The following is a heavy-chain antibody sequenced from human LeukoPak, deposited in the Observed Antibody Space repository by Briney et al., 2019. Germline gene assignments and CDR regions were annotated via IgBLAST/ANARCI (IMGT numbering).Heavy chain of an antibody. CDR2: IYYSGST. D-gene: IGHD3-16*01. J-gene: IGHJ4*02. CDR3: ARSLGFDY. V-gene: IGHV4-59*11. Sequence: SETLSLTCTVSGGSISSHYWSWIRQPPGKGLEWIGYIYYSGSTNYNPSLKSRVTISVDTSKNQFSLKLSSVTAADPAVYYCARSLGFDYWGQGTLVTVSS. CDR1: GGSISSHY.